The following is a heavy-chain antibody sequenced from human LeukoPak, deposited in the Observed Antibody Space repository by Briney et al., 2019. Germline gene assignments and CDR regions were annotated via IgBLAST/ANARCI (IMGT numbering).Heavy chain of an antibody. CDR2: INHSGST. J-gene: IGHJ5*02. Sequence: PSETLSLTCAVYGGSFSGYYWSWIRQPPGKGLGWIGEINHSGSTNYNPSLKSRVTISVDTSKNQFSLKLSSVTAADTAVYYCARNAGTTRYYYGSGSSNWFDPWGQGTLVTVSS. V-gene: IGHV4-34*01. CDR1: GGSFSGYY. D-gene: IGHD3-10*01. CDR3: ARNAGTTRYYYGSGSSNWFDP.